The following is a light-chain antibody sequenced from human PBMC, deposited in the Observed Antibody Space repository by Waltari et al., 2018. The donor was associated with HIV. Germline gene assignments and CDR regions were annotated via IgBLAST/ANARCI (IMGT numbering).Light chain of an antibody. Sequence: DIQMTQSPSSLSASVGDRITITCRASQDIRYDLGWYQQKPGIPPRLLIYSTSTVQSGVSSRFSGSGSGTEFTLKISSLQPEDSATYSCLQHHDYPRTFGQGTKLEI. CDR1: QDIRYD. J-gene: IGKJ2*01. CDR2: STS. V-gene: IGKV1-17*01. CDR3: LQHHDYPRT.